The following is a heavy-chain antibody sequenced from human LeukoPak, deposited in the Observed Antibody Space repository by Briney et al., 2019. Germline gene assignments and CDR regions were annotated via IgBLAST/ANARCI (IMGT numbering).Heavy chain of an antibody. CDR3: ARLSYWVFEI. D-gene: IGHD2-21*01. V-gene: IGHV3-9*01. CDR2: ISWSSGRI. J-gene: IGHJ3*02. Sequence: HPGGSLRLSCAASGFTFDDYAMHWVRQAPGKGLEWVSGISWSSGRIGYADSVKGRFTISRDNAKNSLYLQMNSLRAEDTSVYFCARLSYWVFEIWGQGTMVTVSS. CDR1: GFTFDDYA.